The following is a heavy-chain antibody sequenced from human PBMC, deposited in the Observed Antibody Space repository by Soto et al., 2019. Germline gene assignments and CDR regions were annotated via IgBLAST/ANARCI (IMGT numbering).Heavy chain of an antibody. CDR3: LLGSYYGSGSYYRYYFDY. V-gene: IGHV1-18*01. J-gene: IGHJ4*02. CDR2: ISAYNGNT. Sequence: QVQLVQPGAEVKKPGASVKVSCKASGYTFTSYGISWVRQAPGQGLEWMGWISAYNGNTNYAQKLQGRVTMTTDTSTSTAYMELRSLRSDDTAVYYCLLGSYYGSGSYYRYYFDYWGQGTLVTVSS. CDR1: GYTFTSYG. D-gene: IGHD3-10*01.